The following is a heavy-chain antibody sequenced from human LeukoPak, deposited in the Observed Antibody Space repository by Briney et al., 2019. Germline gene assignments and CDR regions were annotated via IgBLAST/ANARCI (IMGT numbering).Heavy chain of an antibody. CDR3: ARETDAFDI. J-gene: IGHJ3*02. V-gene: IGHV3-9*01. CDR1: GVSFADYS. Sequence: RRSPRHSCVASGVSFADYSMRWVRPAPGKGRGRVSGISWKSDKKDYADSVKGRFTISRDNAKNSLYLQMNSLRAEDTALYYCARETDAFDIWGQGAMGTVSS. CDR2: ISWKSDKK.